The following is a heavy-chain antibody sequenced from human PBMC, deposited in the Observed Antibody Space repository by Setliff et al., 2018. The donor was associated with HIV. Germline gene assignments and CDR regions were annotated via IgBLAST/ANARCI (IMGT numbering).Heavy chain of an antibody. J-gene: IGHJ4*02. CDR2: VHHTGYL. CDR3: ARWGDGYNSYDF. Sequence: PSETLSLTCAVHGGPLTDHYWNWIRQSPGKGLEWIAEVHHTGYLNYNPSLKSRVTISVDTSRNQFSLNVNSLTAADTAVYFCARWGDGYNSYDFWGQGTLVTVSS. V-gene: IGHV4-34*01. CDR1: GGPLTDHY. D-gene: IGHD5-12*01.